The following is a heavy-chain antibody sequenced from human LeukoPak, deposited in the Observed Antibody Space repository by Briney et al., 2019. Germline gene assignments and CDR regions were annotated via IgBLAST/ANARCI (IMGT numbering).Heavy chain of an antibody. CDR3: AKGYHIYSYVVSFGHY. CDR1: GFTFDDYA. D-gene: IGHD5-18*01. CDR2: ISWNSGSI. J-gene: IGHJ4*02. Sequence: GGSLRLSCAASGFTFDDYAMHWVRQAPGKGLEWVSGISWNSGSIGYADSVRGRFTISRDNSKNTLYLQLNSLRAEDTAVYYCAKGYHIYSYVVSFGHYWGQGTLVTVSS. V-gene: IGHV3-9*01.